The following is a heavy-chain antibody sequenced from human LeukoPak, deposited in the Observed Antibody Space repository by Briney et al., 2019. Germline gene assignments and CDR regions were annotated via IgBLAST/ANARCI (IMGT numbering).Heavy chain of an antibody. Sequence: GGSLRLSCAASGFTFDDYAMHWVRQAPGKGLEWVSLIGGDGGSTYYADSVKGRFTISRDNSKNSLYLQMNSLRTEDTALYYCAKDMAPYDSSGYYYLSYYYYGMDVWGQGTTVTVSS. D-gene: IGHD3-22*01. CDR3: AKDMAPYDSSGYYYLSYYYYGMDV. CDR1: GFTFDDYA. CDR2: IGGDGGST. J-gene: IGHJ6*02. V-gene: IGHV3-43*02.